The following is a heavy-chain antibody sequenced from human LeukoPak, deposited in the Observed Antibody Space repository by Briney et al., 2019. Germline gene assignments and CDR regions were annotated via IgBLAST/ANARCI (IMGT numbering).Heavy chain of an antibody. CDR1: GFTFSSYA. Sequence: GGSLRLPCAASGFTFSSYAMHWVSQAPGKGLEWVAVISYDGSNKYYADSVKGRFTISRDNSKNTLYLQMNSLRAEDTAVYYCAREVGTVTTGGYWGQGTLVTVSS. CDR2: ISYDGSNK. V-gene: IGHV3-30*04. D-gene: IGHD4-17*01. J-gene: IGHJ4*02. CDR3: AREVGTVTTGGY.